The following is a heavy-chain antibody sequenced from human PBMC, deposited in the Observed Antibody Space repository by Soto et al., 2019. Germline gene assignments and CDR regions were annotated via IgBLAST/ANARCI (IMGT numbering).Heavy chain of an antibody. CDR3: AREGDYDDSFDY. J-gene: IGHJ4*02. CDR2: ISSSGSTI. D-gene: IGHD4-17*01. CDR1: GFTFSDYY. V-gene: IGHV3-11*01. Sequence: GGSLRLSCAASGFTFSDYYMIWIRQAPGKGLEWVSYISSSGSTIYYADSVKGRFTISRDNAKNSLYLQMNSLRAEDTAAYYCAREGDYDDSFDYWGQGTLVTVS.